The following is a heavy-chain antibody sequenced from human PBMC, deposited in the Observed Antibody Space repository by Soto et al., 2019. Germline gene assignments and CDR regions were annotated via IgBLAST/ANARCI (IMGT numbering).Heavy chain of an antibody. CDR1: GGTFSSYA. CDR3: AVRRSITMAGSPEYYFDY. J-gene: IGHJ4*02. Sequence: SVKVSCKASGGTFSSYAISWVRQAPGQGLEWMGGIIPIFGTANYAQKFQGRVTITAGESTSTAYMELSSLRSEDTAVYYCAVRRSITMAGSPEYYFDYWGQGTLVTVSS. D-gene: IGHD3-10*01. V-gene: IGHV1-69*13. CDR2: IIPIFGTA.